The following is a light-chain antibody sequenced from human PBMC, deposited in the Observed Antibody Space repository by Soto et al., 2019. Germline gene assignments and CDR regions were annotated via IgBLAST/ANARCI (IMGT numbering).Light chain of an antibody. V-gene: IGLV2-8*01. J-gene: IGLJ2*01. Sequence: QSVLTQPPSASGSPGQSVTISCTGTSRDVGGFQYVSWYQQTSGKAPKLIIYEVNERPSGVPDLFSCSKSDTTASLTGSGLQAEDEADYYCSAYAGLSNVLFGGGTKLTVL. CDR2: EVN. CDR1: SRDVGGFQY. CDR3: SAYAGLSNVL.